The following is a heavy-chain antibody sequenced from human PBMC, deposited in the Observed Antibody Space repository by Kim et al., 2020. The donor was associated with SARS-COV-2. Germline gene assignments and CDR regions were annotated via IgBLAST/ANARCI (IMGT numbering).Heavy chain of an antibody. J-gene: IGHJ3*02. V-gene: IGHV3-13*01. D-gene: IGHD6-13*01. CDR3: ARGYSSSWYWAFDI. Sequence: PGSVKGRITISREDDKNSLYLQMNSLRAGDTAMYYCARGYSSSWYWAFDIWGQGTMVTVSS.